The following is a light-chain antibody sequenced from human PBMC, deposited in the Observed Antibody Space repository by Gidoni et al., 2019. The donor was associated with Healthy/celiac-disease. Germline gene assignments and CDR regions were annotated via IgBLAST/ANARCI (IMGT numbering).Light chain of an antibody. V-gene: IGKV1-5*03. CDR3: QQYNSYSPWT. CDR2: KAS. CDR1: QSISSW. J-gene: IGKJ1*01. Sequence: DIQMTQSPSTLSASVGDRVTITCRASQSISSWFAWYQQKPGKAPKLLIYKASSLESGVPSRFSGSGSGTKFTLTISSLQPDDFATYYCQQYNSYSPWTFGQGTKVEIK.